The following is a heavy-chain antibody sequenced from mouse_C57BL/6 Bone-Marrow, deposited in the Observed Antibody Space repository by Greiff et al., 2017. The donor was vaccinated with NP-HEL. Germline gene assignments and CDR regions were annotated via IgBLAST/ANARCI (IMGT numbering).Heavy chain of an antibody. CDR3: TTGDGYDFDY. CDR2: IDPENGDT. D-gene: IGHD2-2*01. V-gene: IGHV14-4*01. J-gene: IGHJ2*01. CDR1: GFNIKDDY. Sequence: EVKLQESGAELVRPGASVKLSCTASGFNIKDDYMHWVKQRPEQGLEWIGWIDPENGDTEYASKFQGKATITADTSSNTAYLQLSSLTSEDTAVYYCTTGDGYDFDYWGQGTTLTVSS.